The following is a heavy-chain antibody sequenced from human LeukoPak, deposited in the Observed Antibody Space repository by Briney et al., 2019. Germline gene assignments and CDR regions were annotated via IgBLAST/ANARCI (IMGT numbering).Heavy chain of an antibody. V-gene: IGHV3-20*04. CDR3: ARGSVQLWLRDTYYYMDV. D-gene: IGHD5-18*01. CDR2: INWNGRIT. CDR1: GFTFDDYA. J-gene: IGHJ6*03. Sequence: GGSLRLSCAASGFTFDDYAMNWVRQVPGRGLEWVSGINWNGRITEYADSVKDRFTISRQNTKNSLYLYTNNLGGEDTALYFCARGSVQLWLRDTYYYMDVWGKGTTVTVSS.